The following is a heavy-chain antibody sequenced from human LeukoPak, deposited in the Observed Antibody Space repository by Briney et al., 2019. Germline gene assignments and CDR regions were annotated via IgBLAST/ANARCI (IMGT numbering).Heavy chain of an antibody. J-gene: IGHJ3*02. V-gene: IGHV4-38-2*01. CDR3: ARVGYCSSTSCYEGAFDI. D-gene: IGHD2-2*01. Sequence: SETLSLTCAVSGYSISSGYYWGWIRQPPGKGLEWIGTIYHSGSSSYNPSLKSRVTISVDTSKNQFSLKLSSVTAADTAVYYCARVGYCSSTSCYEGAFDIWGQGTMVTVSS. CDR2: IYHSGSS. CDR1: GYSISSGYY.